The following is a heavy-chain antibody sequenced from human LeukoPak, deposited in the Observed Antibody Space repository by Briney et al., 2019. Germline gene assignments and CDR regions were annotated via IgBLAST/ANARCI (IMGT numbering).Heavy chain of an antibody. D-gene: IGHD6-13*01. CDR1: GFTVSSNY. CDR2: IYSGGST. Sequence: GSLRLSCAASGFTVSSNYMSWVRQAPGKGLEWVSVIYSGGSTYYADSVKGRFTLSRDNSKNTLYLQMNSLRAEDTAVYYCARVGGLYSTGWYYFDDWGQGTLVTVSS. CDR3: ARVGGLYSTGWYYFDD. J-gene: IGHJ4*02. V-gene: IGHV3-53*01.